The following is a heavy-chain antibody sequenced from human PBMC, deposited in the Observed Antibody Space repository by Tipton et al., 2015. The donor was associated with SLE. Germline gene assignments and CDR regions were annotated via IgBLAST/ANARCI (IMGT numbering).Heavy chain of an antibody. Sequence: SLRLSCAASGFTFSSYSMNWVRQAPGRGLEWVSRIRSGDGYKNYADSVKGRFTISRDNSKNMVDLQMNSLRPEDRAVYYCVRDVGASGQNYYHYMDVWGKGTTVAVSS. D-gene: IGHD1-26*01. CDR3: VRDVGASGQNYYHYMDV. CDR1: GFTFSSYS. V-gene: IGHV3-21*01. CDR2: IRSGDGYK. J-gene: IGHJ6*03.